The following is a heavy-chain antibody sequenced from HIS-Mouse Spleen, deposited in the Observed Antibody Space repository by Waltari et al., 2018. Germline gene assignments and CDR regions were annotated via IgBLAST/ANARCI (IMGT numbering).Heavy chain of an antibody. D-gene: IGHD6-13*01. CDR3: AREIPYSSSWYDWYFDL. CDR1: GGSISSSSYY. J-gene: IGHJ2*01. V-gene: IGHV4-39*07. CDR2: IYYSGST. Sequence: QLQLQESGPGLVKPSETLSLTCTVSGGSISSSSYYWGWIRQPPGKGLEWIGSIYYSGSTYYNPSLKGRVTISVETSKNQCSLKLSSVTAADTAGYYCAREIPYSSSWYDWYFDLWGRGTLVTVSS.